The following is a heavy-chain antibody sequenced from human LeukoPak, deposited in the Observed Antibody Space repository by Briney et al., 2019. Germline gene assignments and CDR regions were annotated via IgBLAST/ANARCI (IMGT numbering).Heavy chain of an antibody. J-gene: IGHJ4*02. Sequence: GGSLRLSCAASGFTFSSYAMSWVRQAPGKGLEWVSAISGSGGSTYYADSVKGRFTISRDNSKNTLYLQMNSLRAEDTAVYYCAKSSRRYSGYDGVDYWGQGTLVTVSS. CDR2: ISGSGGST. CDR1: GFTFSSYA. V-gene: IGHV3-23*01. D-gene: IGHD5-12*01. CDR3: AKSSRRYSGYDGVDY.